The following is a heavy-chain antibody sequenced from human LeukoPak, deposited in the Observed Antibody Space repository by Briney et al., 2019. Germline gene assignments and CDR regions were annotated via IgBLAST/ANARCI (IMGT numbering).Heavy chain of an antibody. D-gene: IGHD3-3*01. CDR3: AKGGGYDFWSGYLFEDY. V-gene: IGHV3-23*01. J-gene: IGHJ4*02. Sequence: AGGSLRLSCAASGFTFSSYAMSWVRQAPGKGLEWVSAISGSGGSTYYADSVKGRFTISRDNSKNTLYLQMNSLRAEDTAVYYCAKGGGYDFWSGYLFEDYWGQGTLVTVSS. CDR1: GFTFSSYA. CDR2: ISGSGGST.